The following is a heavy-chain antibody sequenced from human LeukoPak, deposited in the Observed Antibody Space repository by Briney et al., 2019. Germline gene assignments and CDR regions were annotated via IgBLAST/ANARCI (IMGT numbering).Heavy chain of an antibody. Sequence: GGSLRLSCAASGFTFSGYAMRSVRQAPEKGREWVSAISSCGGTTYYADSVKGRFTISRDNSKNTLYLQMNSLRAEDTAVYYCATLSREYFQHWGQGTLVTVSS. J-gene: IGHJ1*01. CDR3: ATLSREYFQH. CDR2: ISSCGGTT. CDR1: GFTFSGYA. V-gene: IGHV3-23*01.